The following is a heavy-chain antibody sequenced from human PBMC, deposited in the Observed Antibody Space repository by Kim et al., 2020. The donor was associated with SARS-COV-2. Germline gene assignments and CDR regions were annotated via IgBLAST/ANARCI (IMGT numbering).Heavy chain of an antibody. V-gene: IGHV3-15*01. CDR2: IKSKTDGGTT. D-gene: IGHD3-22*01. Sequence: GGSLRLSCAASGFTFSNAWMSWVRQAPGKGLEWVGRIKSKTDGGTTDYAAPVKGRFTISRDDSKNTLYLQMNSLKTEDTAVYYCTTGSIVVVPRYWYGMDVWGQGTTVTVSS. CDR3: TTGSIVVVPRYWYGMDV. CDR1: GFTFSNAW. J-gene: IGHJ6*02.